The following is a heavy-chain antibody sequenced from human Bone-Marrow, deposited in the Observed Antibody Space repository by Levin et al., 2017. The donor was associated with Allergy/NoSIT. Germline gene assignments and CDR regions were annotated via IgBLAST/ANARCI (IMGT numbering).Heavy chain of an antibody. CDR2: ILPSFGTP. J-gene: IGHJ6*02. D-gene: IGHD3-10*01. Sequence: KLGESLKISCKTSADTFSSYVLTWVRQAPGQELEWMGAILPSFGTPGYAQKFRGRVTITAERSTSTVYIELTRLTFDDTAIYYCARPPRGAGWNGVNVWGQGTTVIVSS. CDR3: ARPPRGAGWNGVNV. CDR1: ADTFSSYV. V-gene: IGHV1-69*06.